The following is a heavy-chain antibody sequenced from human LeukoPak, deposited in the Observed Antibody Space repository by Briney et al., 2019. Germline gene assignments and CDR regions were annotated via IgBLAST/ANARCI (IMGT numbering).Heavy chain of an antibody. V-gene: IGHV3-7*01. D-gene: IGHD3-10*01. CDR1: GFTFRSFW. Sequence: GGSLRLSCAASGFTFRSFWMSWVRQVPGKGLEWVASIRLNGSNVDSVSEKYYVDSVKGRFTISRDDTKNSLDLEMHSLRVEDTAVYYCARDRSQEFDPWGQGTLVTVSS. CDR2: IRLNGSNVDSVSEK. CDR3: ARDRSQEFDP. J-gene: IGHJ5*02.